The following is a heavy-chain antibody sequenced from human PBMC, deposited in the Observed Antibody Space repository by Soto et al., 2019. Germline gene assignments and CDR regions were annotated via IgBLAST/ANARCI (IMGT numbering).Heavy chain of an antibody. CDR1: GFTFSSYG. Sequence: GGSLRLSCAASGFTFSSYGMHWVRQAPGKGLEWVAVIWYDGSSKYYADSVKGRFTISRDNSKNTLYLQMNSLRAEDTAVYYCAREYSSSSFFDYWGQGTLVTVSS. J-gene: IGHJ4*02. CDR3: AREYSSSSFFDY. D-gene: IGHD6-6*01. V-gene: IGHV3-33*01. CDR2: IWYDGSSK.